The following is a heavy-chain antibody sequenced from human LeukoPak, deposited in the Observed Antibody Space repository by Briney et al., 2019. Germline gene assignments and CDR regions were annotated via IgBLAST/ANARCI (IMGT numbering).Heavy chain of an antibody. D-gene: IGHD4-11*01. CDR2: ISYDGSNK. V-gene: IGHV3-30-3*01. CDR3: ASPYYSNYRVDYYYYCMDV. CDR1: GFTFSSYA. J-gene: IGHJ6*03. Sequence: GRSLRLSCAASGFTFSSYAMHWVRQAPGKGLEWVAVISYDGSNKYYADSVKGRFTISRDNSKNTLYLQMNSLRAEDTAVYYCASPYYSNYRVDYYYYCMDVWGKGTTVTVSS.